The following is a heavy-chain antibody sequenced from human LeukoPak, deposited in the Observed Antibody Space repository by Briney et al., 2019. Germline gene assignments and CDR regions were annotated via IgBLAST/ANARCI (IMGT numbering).Heavy chain of an antibody. Sequence: GASVKVSCKASGFTFTSHGFTWVRQAPGQGLEWMGWISAYNGKTNYAQKLQGRVTMSTDTSTSTVYMELRSLRSDDTALYYCARGGLSGSGSIDYWGQGTLATVSS. CDR1: GFTFTSHG. V-gene: IGHV1-18*04. J-gene: IGHJ4*02. CDR3: ARGGLSGSGSIDY. CDR2: ISAYNGKT. D-gene: IGHD3-10*01.